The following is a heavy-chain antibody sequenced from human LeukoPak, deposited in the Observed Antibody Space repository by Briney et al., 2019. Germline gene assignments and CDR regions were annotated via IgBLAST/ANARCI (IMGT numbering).Heavy chain of an antibody. CDR2: IYYSGST. V-gene: IGHV4-59*08. J-gene: IGHJ4*02. Sequence: PSETLSLTCTVSGGSICSYYWSWIRQPPGKGLEWIGYIYYSGSTNYNPSLKSRVTMSIDTSKNQFSLKLSSVTAADTAVYYCARREARSYCGGDCYFDYWGQGTLVTVSS. CDR3: ARREARSYCGGDCYFDY. CDR1: GGSICSYY. D-gene: IGHD2-21*02.